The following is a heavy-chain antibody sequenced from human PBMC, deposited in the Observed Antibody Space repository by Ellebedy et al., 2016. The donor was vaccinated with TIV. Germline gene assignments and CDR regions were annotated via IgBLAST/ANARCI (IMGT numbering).Heavy chain of an antibody. CDR3: ARDPVVAY. V-gene: IGHV3-9*01. CDR2: ISWNSGSI. J-gene: IGHJ4*02. Sequence: GGSLRLSXAASGFTFDDYAMHWVRQAPGKGLEWVSGISWNSGSIGYADSVKGRFTISRDNAKNSLYLQMNSLRAEDTAVYYCARDPVVAYWGQGTLVTVSS. CDR1: GFTFDDYA.